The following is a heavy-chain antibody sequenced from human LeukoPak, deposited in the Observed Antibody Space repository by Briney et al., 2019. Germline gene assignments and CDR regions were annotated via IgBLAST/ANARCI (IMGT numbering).Heavy chain of an antibody. CDR3: ASTRLDFWRGHPYYYMDV. V-gene: IGHV4-59*01. CDR2: IYYRGST. D-gene: IGHD3-3*01. J-gene: IGHJ6*03. CDR1: GGSLSSYY. Sequence: SEALSLTRTVSGGSLSSYYWSWIRQPPGKGREWSGYIYYRGSTNYNPSLKSRVTISVATSKDQFSLKLSSVTAADTAVYYCASTRLDFWRGHPYYYMDVWGKGTTVTVSS.